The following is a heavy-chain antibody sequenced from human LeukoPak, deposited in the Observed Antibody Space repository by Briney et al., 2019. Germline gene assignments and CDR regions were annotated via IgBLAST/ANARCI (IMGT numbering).Heavy chain of an antibody. CDR1: GYTFTGYY. D-gene: IGHD4-17*01. V-gene: IGHV1-2*02. CDR3: ARLTTATGYFDY. Sequence: ASVKLSCKASGYTFTGYYMHWVRQAPGQGLEWMGWINPNSGGTSYAQKFQGRVTMARDTSISTAYMELSRLRSDDTAVYYCARLTTATGYFDYWGQGTLVTVSS. J-gene: IGHJ4*02. CDR2: INPNSGGT.